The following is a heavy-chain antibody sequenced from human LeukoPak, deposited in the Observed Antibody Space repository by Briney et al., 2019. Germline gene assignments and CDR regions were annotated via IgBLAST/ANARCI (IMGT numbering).Heavy chain of an antibody. CDR2: IYYSGST. V-gene: IGHV4-30-4*01. J-gene: IGHJ4*02. CDR3: QGFGGYSSSWYYFDY. CDR1: GGSISSGDYY. D-gene: IGHD6-13*01. Sequence: SQTLSLTCTVSGGSISSGDYYWSWIRQPPGKGLEWIGYIYYSGSTYYNPSLKSRVAISVDTSKNQFSLKLSSATAADTAVYYCQGFGGYSSSWYYFDYWGQGTLVTVSS.